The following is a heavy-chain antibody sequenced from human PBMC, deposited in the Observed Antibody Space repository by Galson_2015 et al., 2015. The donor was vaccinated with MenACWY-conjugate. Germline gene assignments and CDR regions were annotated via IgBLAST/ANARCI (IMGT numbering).Heavy chain of an antibody. CDR3: ARDPSQRGIAAVGTAY. CDR1: GFTVSSNY. D-gene: IGHD6-13*01. Sequence: SLRLSCAASGFTVSSNYMSWVRQAPGKGLEWVSVIYSGGSTYYADSVKGRFTISRDNSTNTLYLQMNSLRAEDTAVYYCARDPSQRGIAAVGTAYWGQGTLVTVSS. V-gene: IGHV3-66*02. J-gene: IGHJ4*02. CDR2: IYSGGST.